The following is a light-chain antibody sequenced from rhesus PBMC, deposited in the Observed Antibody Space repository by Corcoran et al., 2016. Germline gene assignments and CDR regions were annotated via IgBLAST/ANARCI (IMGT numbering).Light chain of an antibody. CDR2: EDR. J-gene: IGLJ1*01. CDR1: SSDVGAYNY. CDR3: CSYAGSNPYM. Sequence: QAALTQPRSVSGSPGQSVTISCTGTSSDVGAYNYVSWYQHIPGTAPQLMISEDRQRPSGVSARFSGSKSGDTASLTISGLQAADEADYDCCSYAGSNPYMFGSGTRLTVL. V-gene: IGLV2-32*02.